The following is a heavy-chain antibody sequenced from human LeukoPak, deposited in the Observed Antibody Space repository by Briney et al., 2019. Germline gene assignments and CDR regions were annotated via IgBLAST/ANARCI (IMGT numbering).Heavy chain of an antibody. Sequence: SETLSLTCTVSGGSISSYYWSWIRQPPGKGLEWIGYIYTRGSTNYNPSLKSRVTISVDTSKNQFSLKLSSVTAADTAVFSCASLNAVADIYYFDYWGQGTLVTVSS. D-gene: IGHD6-19*01. V-gene: IGHV4-4*09. CDR1: GGSISSYY. CDR2: IYTRGST. J-gene: IGHJ4*02. CDR3: ASLNAVADIYYFDY.